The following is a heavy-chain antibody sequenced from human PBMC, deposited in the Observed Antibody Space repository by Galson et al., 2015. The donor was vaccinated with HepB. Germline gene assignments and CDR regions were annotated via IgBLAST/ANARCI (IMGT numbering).Heavy chain of an antibody. J-gene: IGHJ6*02. CDR1: GFSVSNNY. CDR3: AGSEGEQERLDV. D-gene: IGHD6-13*01. V-gene: IGHV3-53*01. CDR2: IYGIGST. Sequence: SLRLSCAASGFSVSNNYMAWVRQAPGKGLEWVSIIYGIGSTYYANSVRGRFNLSRDNSKNTLHLLMNGLTTEDTAVYYCAGSEGEQERLDVWGQGTTVIVSS.